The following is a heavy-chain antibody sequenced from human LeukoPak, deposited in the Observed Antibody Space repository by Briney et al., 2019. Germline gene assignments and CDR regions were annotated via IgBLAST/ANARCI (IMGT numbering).Heavy chain of an antibody. CDR3: ARGLSRAAAGTGNAFDV. CDR2: INHSGST. D-gene: IGHD6-13*01. V-gene: IGHV4-34*01. J-gene: IGHJ3*01. Sequence: SETLSLTCAVYGGSFSGYYWSWIRQSPGKGLEWIGEINHSGSTNYNPSLKSRVTISVDTSKNQFSLKLSSVTAAVTAVYYCARGLSRAAAGTGNAFDVWGQGTMVTVSS. CDR1: GGSFSGYY.